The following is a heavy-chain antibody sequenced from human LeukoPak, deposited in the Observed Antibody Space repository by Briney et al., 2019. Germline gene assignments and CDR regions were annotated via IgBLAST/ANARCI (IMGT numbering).Heavy chain of an antibody. CDR2: IYSGGKT. Sequence: GGSLRLSCAASGFTFSSNYMSWVRQAPGKGLEWVSVIYSGGKTYYGDSVKGRFTISRDTSKNTVYLQMNSLGAEDTAVYYCARDYSDSSGYYGGYFDYWGQGTLVTVSS. V-gene: IGHV3-66*01. D-gene: IGHD3-22*01. CDR3: ARDYSDSSGYYGGYFDY. J-gene: IGHJ4*02. CDR1: GFTFSSNY.